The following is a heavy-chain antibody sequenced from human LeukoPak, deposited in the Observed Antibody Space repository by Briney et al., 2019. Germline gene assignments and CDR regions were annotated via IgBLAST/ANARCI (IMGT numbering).Heavy chain of an antibody. Sequence: GSLRLSCAASGFTFSSYGMHWIRQPPGKGLEWIGEINHSGSTNYNPSLKSRVTISVDTSKNQFSLRLSSVTAADTAVYYCARHHWFDPWGQGTLVTVSS. J-gene: IGHJ5*02. CDR1: GFTFSSYG. CDR3: ARHHWFDP. CDR2: INHSGST. V-gene: IGHV4-34*01.